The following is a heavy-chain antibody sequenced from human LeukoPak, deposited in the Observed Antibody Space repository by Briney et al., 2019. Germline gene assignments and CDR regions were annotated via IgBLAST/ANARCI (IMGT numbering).Heavy chain of an antibody. D-gene: IGHD2-2*01. CDR2: INQDGSEE. J-gene: IGHJ4*02. Sequence: GALELFCAGFGLPFSTFWMDLVRPASRQGLEWVANINQDGSEEYYVDSVEGRFTISRDNAKNSVYLQMNSLRVEDTAIYYCARNARGPGDYWGQGTVVTVSS. CDR1: GLPFSTFW. CDR3: ARNARGPGDY. V-gene: IGHV3-7*01.